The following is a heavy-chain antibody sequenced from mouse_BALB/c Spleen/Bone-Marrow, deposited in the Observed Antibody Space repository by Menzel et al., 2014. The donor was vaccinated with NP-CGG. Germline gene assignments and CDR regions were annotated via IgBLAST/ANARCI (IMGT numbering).Heavy chain of an antibody. CDR1: GYSIASDYA. V-gene: IGHV3-2*02. Sequence: EVQLQQSGPGLVKPSQSLSLTCTVTGYSIASDYAWNWIRQFPGNKLEWMGYIRYSGSTSYTPSLKSRISITRDTSKNQFFLQLNSVTTEDTATFYCVRSVVATRNFDVWGAGTTVTVSS. J-gene: IGHJ1*01. CDR3: VRSVVATRNFDV. CDR2: IRYSGST. D-gene: IGHD1-1*01.